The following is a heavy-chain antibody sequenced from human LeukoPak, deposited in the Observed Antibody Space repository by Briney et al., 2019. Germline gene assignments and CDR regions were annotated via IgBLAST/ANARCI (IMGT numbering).Heavy chain of an antibody. V-gene: IGHV4-34*01. CDR2: ISHSGST. CDR3: ARTYCTSTSCYAPFDS. CDR1: GGSFSGYY. D-gene: IGHD2-2*01. Sequence: PSETLSLTCAVYGGSFSGYYWSWIRQPPGKGLEWIGEISHSGSTNYNPSLKSRVTISLDTSKNQFSLKITSLTAADTAVYYCARTYCTSTSCYAPFDSWGQGTLVAVSS. J-gene: IGHJ4*02.